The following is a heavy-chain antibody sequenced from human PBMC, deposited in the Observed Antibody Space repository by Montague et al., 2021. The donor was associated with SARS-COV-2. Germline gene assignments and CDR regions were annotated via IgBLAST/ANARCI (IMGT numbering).Heavy chain of an antibody. J-gene: IGHJ5*02. V-gene: IGHV4-39*01. CDR1: GGSISSTSYY. CDR3: VRQPGQWLPREWFWFDP. CDR2: IYCSGST. D-gene: IGHD6-19*01. Sequence: SETLSLTCTVSGGSISSTSYYWGWIRQPPGKGLEWIGSIYCSGSTYYNPSLKSRVTISVDTSKNQFSLKLSSVTAADTAVYYCVRQPGQWLPREWFWFDPWGQGTLVTVSS.